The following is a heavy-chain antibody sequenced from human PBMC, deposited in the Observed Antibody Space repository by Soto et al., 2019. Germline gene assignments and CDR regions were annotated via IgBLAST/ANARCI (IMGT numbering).Heavy chain of an antibody. Sequence: GGSLRLSCAASGFTFSSYGMHWVRQAPGKGLEWVAVIWYDGSNKYYADSVKGRFTISRDNSKNTLYLQMNSLRAEDTAVYYRAREPNKYDFWSGYRPYYMDVWGKGTTVTVSS. CDR3: AREPNKYDFWSGYRPYYMDV. CDR1: GFTFSSYG. D-gene: IGHD3-3*01. V-gene: IGHV3-33*01. CDR2: IWYDGSNK. J-gene: IGHJ6*03.